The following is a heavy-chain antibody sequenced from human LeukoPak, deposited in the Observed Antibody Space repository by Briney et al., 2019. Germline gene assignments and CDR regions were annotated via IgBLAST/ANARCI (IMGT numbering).Heavy chain of an antibody. CDR1: GFTFSSYA. Sequence: PGGSLRLSCAASGFTFSSYAMHWVRQAPGKGLEWVAVISYDGSNKYYADSVKGRFTISRDNSKNTLYLQMNSLRAEDTAVYYCARSPGILGANYFDYWGQGTLVTVSS. CDR3: ARSPGILGANYFDY. CDR2: ISYDGSNK. J-gene: IGHJ4*02. V-gene: IGHV3-30*04. D-gene: IGHD1-26*01.